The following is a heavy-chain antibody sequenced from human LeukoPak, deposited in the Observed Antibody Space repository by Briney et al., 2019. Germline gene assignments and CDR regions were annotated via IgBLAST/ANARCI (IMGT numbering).Heavy chain of an antibody. J-gene: IGHJ6*02. Sequence: SETLPLTCTVSGGSISSYYWSWIRQPPGKGLEWIGYIYYSGSTNYNPSLKSRVTISVDTSKNQFSLKLSSVTAADTAVYYCARDTIDGMDVWGQGTTVTVSS. V-gene: IGHV4-59*01. CDR2: IYYSGST. CDR1: GGSISSYY. CDR3: ARDTIDGMDV.